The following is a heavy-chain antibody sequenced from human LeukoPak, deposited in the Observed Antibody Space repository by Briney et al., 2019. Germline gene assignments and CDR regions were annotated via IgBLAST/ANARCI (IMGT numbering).Heavy chain of an antibody. CDR2: IYTSGST. CDR1: GGSLSSYY. V-gene: IGHV4-4*07. CDR3: ARDTGIRGYSGYDLGY. D-gene: IGHD5-12*01. Sequence: SETLSLTCTVSGGSLSSYYWSWVRQPAGKGLEWSGRIYTSGSTNYNPSLTSRVTMSVDTSKNQFSLKLSSVTAADTAVYYCARDTGIRGYSGYDLGYWGQGTLVTVSS. J-gene: IGHJ4*02.